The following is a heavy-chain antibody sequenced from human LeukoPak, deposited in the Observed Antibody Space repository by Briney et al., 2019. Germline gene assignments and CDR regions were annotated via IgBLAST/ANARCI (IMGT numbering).Heavy chain of an antibody. CDR3: AKEGWPYAFDI. V-gene: IGHV4-59*01. J-gene: IGHJ3*02. D-gene: IGHD2-15*01. CDR1: GGSISSYY. CDR2: IYYSGST. Sequence: SETLSLTCTVSGGSISSYYWSWIRQPPGKGLEWIGYIYYSGSTNYNPSLKSRVTISVDTSKNQFSLKLSSVTAEDTAVYYCAKEGWPYAFDIWGQGTMVTVSS.